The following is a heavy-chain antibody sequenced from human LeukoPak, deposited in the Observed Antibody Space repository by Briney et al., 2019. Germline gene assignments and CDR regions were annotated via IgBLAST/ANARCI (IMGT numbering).Heavy chain of an antibody. Sequence: GSLRLSCAASGFTFSSYAMSWVRQAPGKGLEWVSAISGSGGSTYYADSVKGRFTISRDNSKNTLYLQMNSLRAEDTAVYYCAKASGSSGWYVRYYYYYGMDVWGQGTTVTVSS. J-gene: IGHJ6*02. V-gene: IGHV3-23*01. D-gene: IGHD6-19*01. CDR1: GFTFSSYA. CDR2: ISGSGGST. CDR3: AKASGSSGWYVRYYYYYGMDV.